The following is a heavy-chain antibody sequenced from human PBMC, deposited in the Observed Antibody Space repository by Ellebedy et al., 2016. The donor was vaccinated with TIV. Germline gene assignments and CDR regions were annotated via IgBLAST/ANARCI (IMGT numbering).Heavy chain of an antibody. V-gene: IGHV3-30*04. CDR1: GFTFTSYS. D-gene: IGHD2-15*01. J-gene: IGHJ5*02. CDR3: ARGGYCSGGSCSSRRDWFDP. Sequence: PGGSLRLSCAASGFTFTSYSIHRVRQAPGKGLEWVAVISYDGRNKYYAGSVRGRFTISRDNSKNTVTLQMNSLRSDDTAVYYCARGGYCSGGSCSSRRDWFDPWGQGTLVTVSS. CDR2: ISYDGRNK.